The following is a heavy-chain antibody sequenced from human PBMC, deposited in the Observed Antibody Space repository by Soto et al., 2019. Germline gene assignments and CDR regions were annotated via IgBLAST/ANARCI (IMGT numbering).Heavy chain of an antibody. CDR1: GFTFSSYA. CDR2: ISSNGGSK. V-gene: IGHV3-64*01. Sequence: GGSLRLSCAASGFTFSSYAMHWVRQAPGKGLEYVSAISSNGGSKYYANTVKGRFTIARDNSKNTLYLQMGSLRAEDMAVYYCAREKASGSGSYYDYWGQGTLVTVSS. D-gene: IGHD3-10*01. CDR3: AREKASGSGSYYDY. J-gene: IGHJ4*02.